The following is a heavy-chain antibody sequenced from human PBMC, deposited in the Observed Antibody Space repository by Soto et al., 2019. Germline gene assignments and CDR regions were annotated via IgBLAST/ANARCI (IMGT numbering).Heavy chain of an antibody. J-gene: IGHJ6*02. CDR3: ARPQDYYYYGMDV. Sequence: GGSLRLSCAASGITFSSYGMHWVRQAPGKGLEWVAVIWYDGSNKYYADSVKGRFTISRDNSKNTLYLQMNSLRAEDTAVYYCARPQDYYYYGMDVWGQGTTVTVSS. CDR2: IWYDGSNK. CDR1: GITFSSYG. V-gene: IGHV3-33*01.